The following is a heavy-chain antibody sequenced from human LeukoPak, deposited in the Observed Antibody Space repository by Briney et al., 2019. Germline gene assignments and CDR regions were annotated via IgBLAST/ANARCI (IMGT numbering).Heavy chain of an antibody. D-gene: IGHD3-22*01. V-gene: IGHV3-15*07. CDR1: GFTFSNAW. CDR2: IRSNSDGGTI. CDR3: ATDFYDST. Sequence: PGGSLRLFCATSGFTFSNAWMNWVRQAPGKGLKWVGRIRSNSDGGTIDYAAPVKGRFTLSRDDSKTTLYLQMNSLQTEDTAVYYCATDFYDSTWGQGTLVTVSS. J-gene: IGHJ5*02.